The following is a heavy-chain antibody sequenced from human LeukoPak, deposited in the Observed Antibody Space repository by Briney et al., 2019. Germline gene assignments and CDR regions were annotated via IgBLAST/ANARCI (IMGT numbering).Heavy chain of an antibody. CDR1: GGSINSTSNY. CDR2: VYYSGST. D-gene: IGHD6-13*01. Sequence: KASETLSLTCTVSGGSINSTSNYWGWIRQPPGKGLEWIGYVYYSGSTNYNPSLKSRVTISVDTSKNQFSLKLSSVTAADTAVYYCATRDFSSSWPYDYWGQGTLVTVSS. V-gene: IGHV4-61*05. J-gene: IGHJ4*02. CDR3: ATRDFSSSWPYDY.